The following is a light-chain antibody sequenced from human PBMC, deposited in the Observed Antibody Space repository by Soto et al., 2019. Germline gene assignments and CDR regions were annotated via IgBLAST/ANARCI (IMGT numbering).Light chain of an antibody. CDR2: GAS. J-gene: IGKJ4*01. Sequence: EIVMTQSPGTLSVSPGESATLSCRASQSVSSNLAWYQHKPGQAPRLLIYGASTRATGIPARFSGSGSGTDFTLTISSLQSEDFAVYFCQQYNNWPLTFGGGTKVEIK. CDR3: QQYNNWPLT. V-gene: IGKV3-15*01. CDR1: QSVSSN.